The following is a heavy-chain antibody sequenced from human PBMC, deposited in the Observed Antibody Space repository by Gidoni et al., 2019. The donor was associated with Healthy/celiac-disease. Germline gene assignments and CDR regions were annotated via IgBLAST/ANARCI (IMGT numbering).Heavy chain of an antibody. V-gene: IGHV1-69*12. J-gene: IGHJ4*02. CDR1: GGTFSSYA. Sequence: QVQLVQSGAAVKKPGSSVTVSCKASGGTFSSYAISWVRQAPGQGLAWMGGIIPIFGTANYAQKFQGRVTITADESTSTAYMELSSLRSEDTAVYYCANNMGYGSGTVGDYWGQGTLVTVSS. D-gene: IGHD3-10*01. CDR2: IIPIFGTA. CDR3: ANNMGYGSGTVGDY.